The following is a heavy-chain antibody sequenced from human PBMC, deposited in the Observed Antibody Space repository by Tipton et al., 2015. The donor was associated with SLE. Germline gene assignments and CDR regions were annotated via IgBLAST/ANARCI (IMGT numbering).Heavy chain of an antibody. CDR2: INHTGST. D-gene: IGHD3-3*01. CDR1: GGSFSGYS. Sequence: TLSLTCAVYGGSFSGYSWSWIRQPPGKGLEWIGEINHTGSTNYNPSLKSRVTISVDTSKNQFSLKLSSVTAADTAVYYCARGGGIRFLEWDYYYMDVWGKGTTVTVSS. CDR3: ARGGGIRFLEWDYYYMDV. J-gene: IGHJ6*03. V-gene: IGHV4-34*01.